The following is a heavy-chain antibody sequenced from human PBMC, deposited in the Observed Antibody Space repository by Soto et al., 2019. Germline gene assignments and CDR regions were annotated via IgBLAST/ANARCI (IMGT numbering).Heavy chain of an antibody. CDR1: GGSFSGYY. CDR2: INHSGST. D-gene: IGHD3-22*01. V-gene: IGHV4-34*01. Sequence: SSETLSLTCAVYGGSFSGYYWSWIRQPPGKGLEWIGEINHSGSTNYNPSLKSRVTISVDTSKSQFSLKLSSVTAADTAVYYCARGVPYYYDSSGYYYFDYWGQGTLVTVSS. J-gene: IGHJ4*02. CDR3: ARGVPYYYDSSGYYYFDY.